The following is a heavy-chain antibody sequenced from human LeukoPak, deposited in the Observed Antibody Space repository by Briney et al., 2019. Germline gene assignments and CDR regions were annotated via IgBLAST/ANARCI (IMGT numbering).Heavy chain of an antibody. CDR3: AKGSLWSGTNWFDP. J-gene: IGHJ5*02. CDR2: ITWNSGSN. D-gene: IGHD3-3*01. Sequence: GGSLRLSCAASGFTFDDYAMNWVRQAPGKGLEWVAGITWNSGSNGYADSVKGRFTISRDNAKNSLYLQMNSLRAEDTAVYYCAKGSLWSGTNWFDPWGQGTLVTVSS. V-gene: IGHV3-9*01. CDR1: GFTFDDYA.